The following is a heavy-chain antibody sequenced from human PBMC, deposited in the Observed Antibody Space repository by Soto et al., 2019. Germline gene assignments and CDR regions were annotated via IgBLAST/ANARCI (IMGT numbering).Heavy chain of an antibody. V-gene: IGHV3-30*03. CDR2: ISYDGSNK. CDR3: ATLGLLLENYYYYGMDV. CDR1: GFTFSSYG. J-gene: IGHJ6*02. D-gene: IGHD2-15*01. Sequence: QVQLVESGGGVVQPGRSLRLSCAASGFTFSSYGMHWVRQAPGKGLEGVAVISYDGSNKYYADSVKGRFTISRDNSKNTLYLQMNSLRAEDTAVYYCATLGLLLENYYYYGMDVWGQGTTVTVSS.